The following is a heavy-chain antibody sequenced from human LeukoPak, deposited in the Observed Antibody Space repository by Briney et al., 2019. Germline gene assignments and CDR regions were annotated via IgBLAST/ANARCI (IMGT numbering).Heavy chain of an antibody. J-gene: IGHJ4*02. V-gene: IGHV5-51*01. CDR2: IYPGDSDT. Sequence: HGESLKISCKGSGFSFISYWIAWVRQMPGKGLEWMGIIYPGDSDTRYSPSFQSQVTISADKSISTAYLQWGSLKASDTAMYYCARFLYYSDSSGYYGPYDSWGQGTLVTVSS. D-gene: IGHD3-22*01. CDR3: ARFLYYSDSSGYYGPYDS. CDR1: GFSFISYW.